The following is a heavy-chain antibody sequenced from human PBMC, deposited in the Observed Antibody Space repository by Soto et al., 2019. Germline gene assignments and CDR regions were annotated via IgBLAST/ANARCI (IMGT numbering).Heavy chain of an antibody. CDR3: TRPYPWKGFDP. CDR1: GFTFSGSA. D-gene: IGHD1-1*01. CDR2: IRSKANSYAT. V-gene: IGHV3-73*01. Sequence: GGSLRLSCAASGFTFSGSAMHWVRQASGKGLEWVGRIRSKANSYATAYAASVKGRFTISRDDSKNTAYLQMNSLKTEDTAVYYCTRPYPWKGFDPWGQGTLVTVSS. J-gene: IGHJ5*02.